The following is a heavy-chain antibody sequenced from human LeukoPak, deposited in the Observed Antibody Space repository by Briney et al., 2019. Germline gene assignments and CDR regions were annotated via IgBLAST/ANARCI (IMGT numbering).Heavy chain of an antibody. CDR3: TTDIGNG. V-gene: IGHV3-15*01. Sequence: PGGSLRVSCAASGFTFSDAWMSWVRQAPGKGVEWVGRIKSNTDGGTTDYAAPVKGRFTMSRDDSKNTLYMQMNSLKTEDTAVYYCTTDIGNGGGQGTLVTVSS. CDR2: IKSNTDGGTT. CDR1: GFTFSDAW. D-gene: IGHD1-1*01. J-gene: IGHJ4*02.